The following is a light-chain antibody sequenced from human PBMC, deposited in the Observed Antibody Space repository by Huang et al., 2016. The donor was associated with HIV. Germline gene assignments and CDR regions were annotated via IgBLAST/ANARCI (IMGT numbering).Light chain of an antibody. CDR1: HDISNF. J-gene: IGKJ1*01. Sequence: DVQMTQSPSSLSGSVGDRATITCRAIHDISNFLAWYQPKPGGVPKLLIHAVSILQSGVTSRVSGSGSGTCFTLTISSLQPEDVALYFYQEYVSAPRTFGQGTKVEIK. V-gene: IGKV1-27*01. CDR2: AVS. CDR3: QEYVSAPRT.